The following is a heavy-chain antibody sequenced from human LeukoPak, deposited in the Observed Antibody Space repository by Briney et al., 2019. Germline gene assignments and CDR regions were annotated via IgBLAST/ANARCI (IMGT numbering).Heavy chain of an antibody. V-gene: IGHV4-39*07. CDR3: SRLEIVVVPAAIVS. CDR1: GGSFSGYY. Sequence: ETSETLSLTCTVSGGSFSGYYWSWIRQPPGKGLEWIGSIYYSGSTYYNPSLKSRVTISVDTSKNQFSLKLSSVTAADTAVYYCSRLEIVVVPAAIVSWGQGTLVTVSS. D-gene: IGHD2-2*03. J-gene: IGHJ4*02. CDR2: IYYSGST.